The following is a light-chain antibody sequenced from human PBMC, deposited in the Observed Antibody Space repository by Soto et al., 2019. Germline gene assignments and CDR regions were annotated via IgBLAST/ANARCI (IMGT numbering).Light chain of an antibody. J-gene: IGLJ3*02. Sequence: SYELTQPPSVSVAPGKTASVACGGSNIGSKSVHWYQKKSVQAPVLVRYYDSDRHSGIPERFSGSNSGNTATLTISRVEAGDDADYYCQVWDISSGHVVFGGGTKLTVL. CDR2: YDS. CDR1: NIGSKS. CDR3: QVWDISSGHVV. V-gene: IGLV3-21*01.